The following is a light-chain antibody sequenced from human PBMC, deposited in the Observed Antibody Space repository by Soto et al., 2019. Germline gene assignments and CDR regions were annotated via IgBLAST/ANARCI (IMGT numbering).Light chain of an antibody. V-gene: IGLV2-11*01. Sequence: QSALTQPRSVSGSPGQSVTISCTGTSSDIGGYNYVSWYQQHPGKAPKLMIYTVTKRPSGVPYRFSGSKSDNTAYLTISGLQADDEADYYCCSYAGSSSYVFGTGTKVTVL. J-gene: IGLJ1*01. CDR1: SSDIGGYNY. CDR3: CSYAGSSSYV. CDR2: TVT.